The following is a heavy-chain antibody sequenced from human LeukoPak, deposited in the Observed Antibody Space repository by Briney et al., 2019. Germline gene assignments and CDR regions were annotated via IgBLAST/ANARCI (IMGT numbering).Heavy chain of an antibody. CDR2: IYSTGST. D-gene: IGHD2/OR15-2a*01. Sequence: KTSETLSLTCTVSGXSINFYYWNWIRQPAGKGLEWIGRIYSTGSTNYSPSLKSRVTMSVDKSKNQFSLNLSSVTAADTAVYYCARGETLLGYWGQGTLVTVSS. CDR3: ARGETLLGY. V-gene: IGHV4-4*07. J-gene: IGHJ4*02. CDR1: GXSINFYY.